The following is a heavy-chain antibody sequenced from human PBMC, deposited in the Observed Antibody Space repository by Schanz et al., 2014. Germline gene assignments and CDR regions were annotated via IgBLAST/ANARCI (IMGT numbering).Heavy chain of an antibody. Sequence: QVQLVESGGGVVQPGRSLRLSCAASGFTFSKYGVHWVRQAPGKGLEWVAVIWYNGSNKYYADSVKGRFTISRDNSKNTLYLQINNLRAEDTAVYYCAYYDVLTGFDYWGQGTQVTVSS. CDR2: IWYNGSNK. V-gene: IGHV3-33*01. J-gene: IGHJ4*02. CDR3: AYYDVLTGFDY. CDR1: GFTFSKYG. D-gene: IGHD3-9*01.